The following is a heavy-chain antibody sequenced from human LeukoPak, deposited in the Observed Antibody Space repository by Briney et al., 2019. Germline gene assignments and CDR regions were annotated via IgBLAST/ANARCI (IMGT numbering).Heavy chain of an antibody. CDR1: GGTFSSYA. CDR2: IIPILGIA. V-gene: IGHV1-69*04. D-gene: IGHD6-19*01. Sequence: SVKVSCKASGGTFSSYATSWVRQAPGQGVGWMGRIIPILGIANYAQKFQGRVTITADKSTSTPYMELSSLRSEDTAVYYCARGAIAVAGFFDYWGQGTLVTVSS. J-gene: IGHJ4*02. CDR3: ARGAIAVAGFFDY.